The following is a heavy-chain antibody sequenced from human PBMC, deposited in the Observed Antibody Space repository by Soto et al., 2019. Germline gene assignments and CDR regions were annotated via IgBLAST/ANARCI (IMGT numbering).Heavy chain of an antibody. CDR2: IKSETDGGTT. CDR1: GFSFSNAW. V-gene: IGHV3-15*01. J-gene: IGHJ3*02. Sequence: GGSLRLSCAASGFSFSNAWMNWVRQAPGRGPEWVGRIKSETDGGTTDYAAPVKGRFTISRDDSKNTLYLQMNSLKTEDTAVDYCVTGNNDAFDIWGQGTMVTVSS. CDR3: VTGNNDAFDI. D-gene: IGHD2-15*01.